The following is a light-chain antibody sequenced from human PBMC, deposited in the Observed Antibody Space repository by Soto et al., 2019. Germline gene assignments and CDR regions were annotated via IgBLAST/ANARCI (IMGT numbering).Light chain of an antibody. J-gene: IGLJ1*01. CDR3: CSYVGSDSSYV. CDR2: DVT. Sequence: QSVLTQPRSVSGSPGQSVTIPCTGTSDDVGGYNYVSWYQQHPGKGPKLMISDVTKRPSGVPDRFSGSKSGNTASLPISWLQAEDEAHYYCCSYVGSDSSYVFGTGTKVTVL. V-gene: IGLV2-11*01. CDR1: SDDVGGYNY.